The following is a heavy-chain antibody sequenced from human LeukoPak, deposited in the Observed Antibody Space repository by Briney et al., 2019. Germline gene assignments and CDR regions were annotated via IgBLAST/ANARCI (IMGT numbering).Heavy chain of an antibody. CDR1: GYTLTELS. V-gene: IGHV1-24*01. CDR3: ARTNSFSYVHYYYYMDV. J-gene: IGHJ6*03. Sequence: GASVKVSCKVSGYTLTELSMHWVRQAPGKGLEWMGGFDPEDGETIYAQKFQGRVTMTEDTSTDTAYMELSSLRAEDTALYYCARTNSFSYVHYYYYMDVWGKGTTVTVSS. CDR2: FDPEDGET. D-gene: IGHD1-14*01.